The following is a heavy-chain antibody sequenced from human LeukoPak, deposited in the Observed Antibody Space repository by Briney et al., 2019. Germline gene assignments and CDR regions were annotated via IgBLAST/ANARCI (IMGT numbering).Heavy chain of an antibody. CDR1: GYSFTGYY. CDR3: ARDIEYSSPPYDY. J-gene: IGHJ4*02. CDR2: INPNRGGT. D-gene: IGHD6-6*01. V-gene: IGHV1-2*02. Sequence: ASVKVSCKASGYSFTGYYMHWVGQAAGQGVEWMGWINPNRGGTNYAQKFQGRVTMTRATSISTASMELRRLRSDDTAVYSCARDIEYSSPPYDYWGQGTPATAPS.